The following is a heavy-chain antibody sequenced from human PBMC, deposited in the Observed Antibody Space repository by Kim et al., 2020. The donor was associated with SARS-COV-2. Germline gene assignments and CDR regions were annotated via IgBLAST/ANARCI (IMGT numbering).Heavy chain of an antibody. J-gene: IGHJ3*02. CDR3: ACTRVYCSSTSCYVRGDAFDI. CDR1: GFTFDDYA. V-gene: IGHV3-9*01. CDR2: ISWNSGSI. Sequence: GGSLRLSCAASGFTFDDYAMHWVRQAPGKGLEWVSGISWNSGSIGYADSVKGRFTISRDNAKNSLYLQMNSLRAEDTALYYCACTRVYCSSTSCYVRGDAFDIWGQGTMVTVSS. D-gene: IGHD2-2*01.